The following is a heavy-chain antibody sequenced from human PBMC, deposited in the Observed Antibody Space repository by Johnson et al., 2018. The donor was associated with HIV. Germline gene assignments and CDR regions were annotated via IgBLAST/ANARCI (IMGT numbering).Heavy chain of an antibody. CDR3: AKDLDSSGYYSLTDAFDI. D-gene: IGHD3-22*01. CDR2: IYSGDTT. V-gene: IGHV3-66*01. J-gene: IGHJ3*02. Sequence: MQLVESGGGLVQPGGSLRLSCAASGFTVSSNYMSWVRQAPGKGLEWVSVIYSGDTTYYADSVKDRFTISRDNSKNTLYLQMNSLRAEDTAVYYCAKDLDSSGYYSLTDAFDIWGQGTMVTVSS. CDR1: GFTVSSNY.